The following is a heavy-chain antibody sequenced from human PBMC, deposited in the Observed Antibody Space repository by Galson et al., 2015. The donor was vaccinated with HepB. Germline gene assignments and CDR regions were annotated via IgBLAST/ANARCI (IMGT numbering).Heavy chain of an antibody. CDR3: ARRDRISGYSGYDPYFDY. CDR2: IDPSDSYT. D-gene: IGHD5-12*01. J-gene: IGHJ4*02. V-gene: IGHV5-10-1*04. CDR1: GYSFTSYW. Sequence: QSGAEVKKPGESLRISCKGSGYSFTSYWISWVRQMPGKGLEWMGRIDPSDSYTNYSPSFQGQVTISADKSISTAYLQWSSLKASDTAMYYCARRDRISGYSGYDPYFDYWGQGTLVTASS.